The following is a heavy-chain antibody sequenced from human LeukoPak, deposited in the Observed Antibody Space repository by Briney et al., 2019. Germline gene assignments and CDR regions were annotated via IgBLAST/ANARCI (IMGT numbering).Heavy chain of an antibody. J-gene: IGHJ4*02. V-gene: IGHV4-61*02. CDR2: IYTSGST. D-gene: IGHD6-13*01. CDR3: ARYSSAAGTRY. Sequence: PSETLSLTCTVSGGSISSGSYYWSWIRQPAGKGLEWIGRIYTSGSTNYNPSLKSRVTISVDTSKNQFSLKLSSVTAADTAVYYCARYSSAAGTRYWGQGTLVTVSS. CDR1: GGSISSGSYY.